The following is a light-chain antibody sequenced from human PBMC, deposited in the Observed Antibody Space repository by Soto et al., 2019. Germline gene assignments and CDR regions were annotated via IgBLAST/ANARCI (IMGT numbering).Light chain of an antibody. CDR1: QSISSW. CDR3: QQYENYWT. Sequence: QSPSTLSASVGDRVTIACRASQSISSWLAWYQQKLGRAPRLLIYDASSLESGVPSRFSGSGYGTEFTLTISNLQPDDFATYYCQQYENYWTFGQGTKVDIK. J-gene: IGKJ1*01. CDR2: DAS. V-gene: IGKV1-5*01.